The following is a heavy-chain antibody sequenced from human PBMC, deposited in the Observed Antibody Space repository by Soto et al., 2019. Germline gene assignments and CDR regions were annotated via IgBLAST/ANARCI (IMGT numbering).Heavy chain of an antibody. CDR1: GFTFSSYW. J-gene: IGHJ4*02. V-gene: IGHV3-7*01. CDR2: IKRDGSEK. CDR3: ARADYGDYGIDY. D-gene: IGHD4-17*01. Sequence: GGSLRLSCVGSGFTFSSYWMSWVRQAPGKGLEWVANIKRDGSEKYYVDSVKGRFTISRDNAKNSLYLQMNSLRAEDTAVYYCARADYGDYGIDYWGQGTLVTVSS.